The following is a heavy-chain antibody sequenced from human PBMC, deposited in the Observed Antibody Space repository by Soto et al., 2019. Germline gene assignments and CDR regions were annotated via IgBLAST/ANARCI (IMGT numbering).Heavy chain of an antibody. CDR2: ISAYNGNT. CDR3: ATVYYILTGATRSGAFYI. J-gene: IGHJ3*02. V-gene: IGHV1-18*01. Sequence: GASVKVSCKASGYTFTSYGISWVRQAPGQGLEWMGWISAYNGNTNYAQKLQGRVTMTTDTSTSTAYMELRSLRSDDTAVYYCATVYYILTGATRSGAFYIWGKGTMVTVSS. D-gene: IGHD3-9*01. CDR1: GYTFTSYG.